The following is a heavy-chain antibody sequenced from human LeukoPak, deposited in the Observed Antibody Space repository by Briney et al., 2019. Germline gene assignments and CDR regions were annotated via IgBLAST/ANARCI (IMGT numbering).Heavy chain of an antibody. V-gene: IGHV3-23*01. D-gene: IGHD5-12*01. Sequence: PGGSLRHSCAASGFTFSSYAMSWVRQAPGKGLEWVSAISGSGGSTYYADSVKGRFTISRDNSKNTLYLQMNSLRAEDTAVYYCAKDRIVATRGFDYWGQGTLVTVSS. CDR2: ISGSGGST. CDR1: GFTFSSYA. J-gene: IGHJ4*02. CDR3: AKDRIVATRGFDY.